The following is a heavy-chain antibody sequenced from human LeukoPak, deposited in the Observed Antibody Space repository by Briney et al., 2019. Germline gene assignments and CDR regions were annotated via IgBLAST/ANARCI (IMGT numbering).Heavy chain of an antibody. CDR2: IRSKANSYAT. CDR1: RFTSTGSA. Sequence: RTPRPSPAPSRFTSTGSAMHWVRQAPGKGLEWVGRIRSKANSYATAYAASVKGRFTISRDDSKNTAYLQMNSLKTEDTAVYYCTRHIYYMDVWGKGTTVTI. CDR3: TRHIYYMDV. V-gene: IGHV3-73*01. J-gene: IGHJ6*03.